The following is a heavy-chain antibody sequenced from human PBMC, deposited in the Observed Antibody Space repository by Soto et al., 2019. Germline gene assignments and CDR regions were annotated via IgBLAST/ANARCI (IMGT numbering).Heavy chain of an antibody. CDR2: ISGGGYT. Sequence: PGGSLRLPCEASGFTFSTYAMSWVRQAPGKGLEWVSAISGGGYTYYADSVKGRFTISRDNSKNTLYLQMNSLRAEDTAIYYCVRDIVIVPAASPMGYFDYWGQGALVTVSS. CDR3: VRDIVIVPAASPMGYFDY. D-gene: IGHD2-2*01. CDR1: GFTFSTYA. V-gene: IGHV3-23*01. J-gene: IGHJ4*02.